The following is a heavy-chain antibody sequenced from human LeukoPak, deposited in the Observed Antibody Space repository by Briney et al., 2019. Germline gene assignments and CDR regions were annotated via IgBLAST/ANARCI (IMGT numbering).Heavy chain of an antibody. Sequence: AGGSLRLSCAASGFTLSSYWMSWVRQAPGKGLEWVANIKQDGSEKYYVDSVKGRFTISRDNAKNSLYLQMNSLRAEDTAVYYCARDPGSSGYYPYFDYWGQGTLVTVSS. CDR3: ARDPGSSGYYPYFDY. J-gene: IGHJ4*02. V-gene: IGHV3-7*01. D-gene: IGHD3-22*01. CDR1: GFTLSSYW. CDR2: IKQDGSEK.